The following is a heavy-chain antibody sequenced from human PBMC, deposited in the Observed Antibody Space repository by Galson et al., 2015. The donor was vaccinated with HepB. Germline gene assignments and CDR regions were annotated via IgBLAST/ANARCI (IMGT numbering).Heavy chain of an antibody. Sequence: SLRLSCAASGFTFSSYRMNWVRQAPGKGLEWVSSISSSGGYIYYADSVKGRFTISRDNAKSSLFLQINSLRAEDAAVYYCARGPGYCSSSTCYDCYFDYWGQGTLVTVSS. D-gene: IGHD2-2*01. CDR1: GFTFSSYR. J-gene: IGHJ4*02. CDR3: ARGPGYCSSSTCYDCYFDY. V-gene: IGHV3-21*01. CDR2: ISSSGGYI.